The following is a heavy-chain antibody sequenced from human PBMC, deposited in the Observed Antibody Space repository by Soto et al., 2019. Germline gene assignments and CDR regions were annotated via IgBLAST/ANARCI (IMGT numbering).Heavy chain of an antibody. V-gene: IGHV1-69*02. D-gene: IGHD2-2*01. Sequence: SVKVSCKASCGTFSSYTISWVRQAPGQGLEWMGRIIPILGIANYAQKFQGRVTITADKSTSTAYMELSSLRSEDTAVYYCASPLGYCSSTSCHGAFDIWGQGTMVTVSS. CDR3: ASPLGYCSSTSCHGAFDI. CDR1: CGTFSSYT. CDR2: IIPILGIA. J-gene: IGHJ3*02.